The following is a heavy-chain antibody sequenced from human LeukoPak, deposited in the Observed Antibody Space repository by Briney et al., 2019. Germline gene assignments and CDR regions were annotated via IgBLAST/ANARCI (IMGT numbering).Heavy chain of an antibody. D-gene: IGHD5-24*01. J-gene: IGHJ2*01. CDR3: ARDPPRRDGNNYGYFDL. CDR1: GYTFSSYY. V-gene: IGHV1-46*01. CDR2: IIPSDGFT. Sequence: ASVKVSCKASGYTFSSYYVHWVRQAPGQGLEWMGMIIPSDGFTSYAQKFQGRVTMTTDTSTRTAYMEVRSLRSDDTAVYYCARDPPRRDGNNYGYFDLWGRGTLVPVSS.